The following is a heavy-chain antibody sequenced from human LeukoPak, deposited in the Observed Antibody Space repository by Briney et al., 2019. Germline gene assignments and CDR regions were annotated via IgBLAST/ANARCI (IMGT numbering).Heavy chain of an antibody. D-gene: IGHD3-9*01. CDR3: ARDGAILTF. Sequence: PGGSLRLSCAASGFTFSSYEMNWVRQAPGKGLEWVSYISSSGSTIYYADSVKGRFTISRDNAKNSLYLQMNGLRAEDTAVYYCARDGAILTFWGQGTLVTVSS. J-gene: IGHJ4*02. V-gene: IGHV3-48*03. CDR2: ISSSGSTI. CDR1: GFTFSSYE.